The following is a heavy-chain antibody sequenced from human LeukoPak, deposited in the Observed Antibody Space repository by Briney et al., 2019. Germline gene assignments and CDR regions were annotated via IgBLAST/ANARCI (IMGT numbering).Heavy chain of an antibody. J-gene: IGHJ6*02. CDR2: IIPIFGTA. Sequence: SVKVSCKASGGSFSRYAISWVRQAPGQGLEWMGGIIPIFGTANYAQKFQGRVTITADESTSTAYMELSSLRSEDTAVYYCARDRRYSSSWYGSDYYGMDVWGQGTTVTVSS. D-gene: IGHD6-13*01. V-gene: IGHV1-69*13. CDR1: GGSFSRYA. CDR3: ARDRRYSSSWYGSDYYGMDV.